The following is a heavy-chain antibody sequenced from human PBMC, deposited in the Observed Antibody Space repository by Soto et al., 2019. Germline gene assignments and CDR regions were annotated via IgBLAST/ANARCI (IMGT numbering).Heavy chain of an antibody. J-gene: IGHJ5*02. D-gene: IGHD1-26*01. V-gene: IGHV4-59*01. CDR2: IYYTGST. CDR3: ARDRERFDP. CDR1: GDSISSYY. Sequence: SETLSLTCTVSGDSISSYYWSWIRQPPGKGLEWIGYIYYTGSTNYNPSLKSRVSISVATSKNQFSLKLTSVTAADTAVYYCARDRERFDPWGQGTLVTVSS.